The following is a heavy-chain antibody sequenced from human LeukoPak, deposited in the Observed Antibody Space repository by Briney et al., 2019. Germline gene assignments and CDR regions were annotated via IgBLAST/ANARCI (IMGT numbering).Heavy chain of an antibody. D-gene: IGHD3-22*01. J-gene: IGHJ4*02. Sequence: PGGSLRLSCAASGFTFSSYWMSWVRQAPGKGLEWVANIKQDGSEKYYVDSVKGRFTISRDNAKNSLYLQMNSLRAEDTAVYYCARVGDDYYGSSGYYQVLYYFDYWGQGTLVTVSS. V-gene: IGHV3-7*03. CDR2: IKQDGSEK. CDR3: ARVGDDYYGSSGYYQVLYYFDY. CDR1: GFTFSSYW.